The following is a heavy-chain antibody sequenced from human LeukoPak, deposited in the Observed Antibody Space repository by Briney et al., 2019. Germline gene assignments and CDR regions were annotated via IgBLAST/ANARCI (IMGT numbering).Heavy chain of an antibody. V-gene: IGHV3-21*01. CDR2: ITPSSTYI. D-gene: IGHD6-19*01. CDR1: GFTSSNSD. J-gene: IGHJ4*02. Sequence: GGSLRLSCAASGFTSSNSDMEWVRQAPGKGLEWVSSITPSSTYIYYAESMRGRFTVSRDNAKNSLYLQMNSLTAEDTAVYYCARNLNSPIAVAGSDYWGQGTLVTVSS. CDR3: ARNLNSPIAVAGSDY.